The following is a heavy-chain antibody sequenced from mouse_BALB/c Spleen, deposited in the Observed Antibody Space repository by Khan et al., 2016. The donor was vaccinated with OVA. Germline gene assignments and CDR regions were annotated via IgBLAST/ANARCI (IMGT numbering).Heavy chain of an antibody. V-gene: IGHV3-2*02. CDR2: ISYSGST. D-gene: IGHD2-3*01. Sequence: EVELVESGPGLVKPSQSLSLTCTVTGYSITSDYAWNWIRQFPGNKLEWMGYISYSGSTNYNPALKSLISITRDTSKNQFFLQLNSVTTEDTATSYYASDGSRYNYAMDYWGQGTSVTVSS. J-gene: IGHJ4*01. CDR3: ASDGSRYNYAMDY. CDR1: GYSITSDYA.